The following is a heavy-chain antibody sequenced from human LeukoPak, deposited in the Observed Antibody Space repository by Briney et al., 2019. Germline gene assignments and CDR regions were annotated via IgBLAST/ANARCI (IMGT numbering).Heavy chain of an antibody. Sequence: QPGGSLRLSCAASGFTFSSYWMHWVRQAPGKGLVWASRINSDGSSTNYADSVKGRFTISRDNAKNTLYLQMNSLRAEDTAVYYCVYFGTTGRRGEKNDYWGQGTLVTVSS. D-gene: IGHD1-1*01. J-gene: IGHJ4*02. CDR2: INSDGSST. CDR3: VYFGTTGRRGEKNDY. V-gene: IGHV3-74*01. CDR1: GFTFSSYW.